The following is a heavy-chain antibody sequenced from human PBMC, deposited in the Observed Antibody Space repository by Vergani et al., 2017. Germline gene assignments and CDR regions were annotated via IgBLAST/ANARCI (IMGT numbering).Heavy chain of an antibody. J-gene: IGHJ4*02. CDR2: ISGGGGST. V-gene: IGHV3-23*04. Sequence: VQLVESGGGLVQPGGSLRHSCVASVFTLSSYAMCWVRQAPGKGLEWVSAISGGGGSTYYADSVKGRFTISRDNSKNTLYLQMNSLRAEDTAVYYCAKDRYNWNYGGGDYWGQGTLVTVSS. CDR3: AKDRYNWNYGGGDY. CDR1: VFTLSSYA. D-gene: IGHD1-7*01.